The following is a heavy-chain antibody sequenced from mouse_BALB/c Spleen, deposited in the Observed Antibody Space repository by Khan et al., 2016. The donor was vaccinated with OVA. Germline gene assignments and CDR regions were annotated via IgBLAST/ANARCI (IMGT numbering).Heavy chain of an antibody. CDR2: INSNGGST. V-gene: IGHV5-6-3*01. CDR1: GFTFSSYG. CDR3: ARMARTIN. J-gene: IGHJ2*01. Sequence: EVKLVESGGDLVQPGGSLKLSCAASGFTFSSYGMSWVRQTPDKRLELVATINSNGGSTYYPDSVKGRFTISRDNAKNTLYLQMSSLKSEDTAMYYCARMARTINWGQGTTLTVSS.